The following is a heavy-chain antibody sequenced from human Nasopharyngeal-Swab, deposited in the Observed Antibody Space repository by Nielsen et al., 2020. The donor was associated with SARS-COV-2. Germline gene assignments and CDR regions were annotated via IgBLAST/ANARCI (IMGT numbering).Heavy chain of an antibody. V-gene: IGHV4-38-2*01. Sequence: SETLSLTCAVSGYSISSGYYWGWIRQPPGKGLEWIGSIYHSGGTYYNPSLKSRVTISVDTSKNQFSLKLSSVTAADTAGEEGERRKKNFITPLLFFYLGQYSLFSVSS. J-gene: IGHJ1*01. CDR1: GYSISSGYY. CDR2: IYHSGGT. CDR3: ERRKKNFITPLLFFY. D-gene: IGHD3-22*01.